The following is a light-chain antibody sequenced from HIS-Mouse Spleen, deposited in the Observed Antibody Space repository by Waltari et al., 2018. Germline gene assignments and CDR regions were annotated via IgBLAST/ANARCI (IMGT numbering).Light chain of an antibody. CDR1: ALPKQY. Sequence: SYELTQPPSVSVSPGQTARITCSGDALPKQYAYWYQQKPGQAPVLVIYKDSERPSGIPERFSGSSSGRPVTLTIIGVQAEDEADYYCQSADSSGTGWVFGRGTKLTVL. CDR2: KDS. J-gene: IGLJ3*02. V-gene: IGLV3-25*03. CDR3: QSADSSGTGWV.